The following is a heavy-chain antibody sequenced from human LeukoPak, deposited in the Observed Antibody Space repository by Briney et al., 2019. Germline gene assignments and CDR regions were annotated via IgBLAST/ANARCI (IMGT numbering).Heavy chain of an antibody. J-gene: IGHJ4*02. V-gene: IGHV3-66*01. CDR2: IYSGGST. Sequence: AGGSLRLSCAASGFTFSSYSMNWVRQAPGKGLEWVSVIYSGGSTYYADSVKGRFTISRDNSKNTLYLQMNSLRAEDTAVYYCARDGEMATTYFDYWGQGTLVTVSS. CDR1: GFTFSSYS. D-gene: IGHD5-24*01. CDR3: ARDGEMATTYFDY.